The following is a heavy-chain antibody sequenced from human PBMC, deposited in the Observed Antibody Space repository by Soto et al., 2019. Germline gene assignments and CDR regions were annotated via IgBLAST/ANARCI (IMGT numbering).Heavy chain of an antibody. Sequence: QVQLVQSGAEVKKPGASVKVSCKASGYTFTSYAIHWVRQAPGQRLEWMGWINAGNGNTKYSQKFQGRVTITRDTSASTAYMELSSLRSEDTAVYYCASWVSSIAARANDYWGQGTLVTVSS. CDR2: INAGNGNT. D-gene: IGHD6-6*01. CDR1: GYTFTSYA. J-gene: IGHJ4*02. CDR3: ASWVSSIAARANDY. V-gene: IGHV1-3*01.